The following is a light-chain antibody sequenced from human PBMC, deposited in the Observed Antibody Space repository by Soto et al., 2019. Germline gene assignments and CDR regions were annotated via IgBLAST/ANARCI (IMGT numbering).Light chain of an antibody. CDR2: EVT. CDR1: SSDVGGYNY. Sequence: QSALTQPPSASGSPGQSVAISCTGTSSDVGGYNYVSWYQQHPGKAPKLMIYEVTKRPSGVPNRFSGSKSGNTASLTVSGLQAEDEADYYCSSYANGNVVFGGGTKLTVL. V-gene: IGLV2-8*01. CDR3: SSYANGNVV. J-gene: IGLJ2*01.